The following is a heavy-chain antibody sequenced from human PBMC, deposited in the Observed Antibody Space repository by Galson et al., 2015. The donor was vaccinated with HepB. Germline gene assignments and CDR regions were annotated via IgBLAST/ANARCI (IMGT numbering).Heavy chain of an antibody. D-gene: IGHD6-13*01. J-gene: IGHJ4*02. V-gene: IGHV3-23*01. CDR2: ISGSGGRT. Sequence: SLRLSCAASGFTFSSHAMSWVRQAPGKGLEWVSAISGSGGRTYYADSVKGRFTISRDNSKNTLYLQMNSPRAEDTAVYYCANQVSSNWYGRFDYWGQGTRVTVSS. CDR1: GFTFSSHA. CDR3: ANQVSSNWYGRFDY.